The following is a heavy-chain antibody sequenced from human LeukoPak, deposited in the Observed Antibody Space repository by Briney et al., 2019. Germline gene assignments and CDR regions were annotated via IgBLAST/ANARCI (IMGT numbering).Heavy chain of an antibody. CDR1: GFTFGDYA. Sequence: PGGSLRLSCTASGFTFGDYAMNWVRQAPGKGLEWVGFIRSKAYGGTTEYAASVKGRFTISRDDSKSIAYLQMNSLKTEDTAVYYCTTVGGAVAAPTYYYYGMDVWGQGTTVTVSS. J-gene: IGHJ6*02. V-gene: IGHV3-49*04. D-gene: IGHD6-19*01. CDR3: TTVGGAVAAPTYYYYGMDV. CDR2: IRSKAYGGTT.